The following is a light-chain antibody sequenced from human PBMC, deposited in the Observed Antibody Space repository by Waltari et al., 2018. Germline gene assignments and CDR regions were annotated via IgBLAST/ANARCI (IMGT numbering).Light chain of an antibody. J-gene: IGLJ3*02. CDR2: DVS. V-gene: IGLV2-14*01. Sequence: QSALTQPASVSGSPGQSITISCTGTSSDVGFSNYVSWYQPHPGKAPKLRIYDVSERPSGVSNLFSSSNCGNTASLTISGLQAEDEADYYCNSYAGSSSWVFGGGTKLTVL. CDR1: SSDVGFSNY. CDR3: NSYAGSSSWV.